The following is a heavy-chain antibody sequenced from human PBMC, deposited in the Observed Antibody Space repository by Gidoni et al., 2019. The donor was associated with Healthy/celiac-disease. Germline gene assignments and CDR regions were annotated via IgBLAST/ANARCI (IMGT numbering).Heavy chain of an antibody. Sequence: EVQLVESGGGLVQPGGSLRLSCAASGFTVSSNYMSWVRQAPGTGLEWVSVIYSGGSTYYSDSVKGRFTISRDNSKNTLYLQMNSLRAEDTAVYYCAMLTGGYKSFDYWGQGTLVTVSS. CDR1: GFTVSSNY. D-gene: IGHD7-27*01. CDR3: AMLTGGYKSFDY. J-gene: IGHJ4*02. V-gene: IGHV3-66*01. CDR2: IYSGGST.